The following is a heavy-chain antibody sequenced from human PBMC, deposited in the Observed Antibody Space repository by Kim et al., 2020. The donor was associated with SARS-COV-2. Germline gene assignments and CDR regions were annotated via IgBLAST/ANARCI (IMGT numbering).Heavy chain of an antibody. V-gene: IGHV3-11*01. CDR3: ARGVSEWGQSVGWNDAF. Sequence: GGSLRLSCESSGFSLNDYYMSWIRQTPKKGLEWISYLSPSGTTVYNADSVKGRFTISRDNAKNSLYLQMNSLKADDTAVYYCARGVSEWGQSVGWNDAF. J-gene: IGHJ3*01. D-gene: IGHD1-26*01. CDR2: LSPSGTTV. CDR1: GFSLNDYY.